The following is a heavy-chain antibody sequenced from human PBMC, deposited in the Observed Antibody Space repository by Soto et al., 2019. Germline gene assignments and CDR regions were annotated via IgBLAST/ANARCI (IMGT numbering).Heavy chain of an antibody. CDR1: GGSISSYY. V-gene: IGHV4-59*01. Sequence: SETLSLTCAVSGGSISSYYWSWIRQPPGKGLEWIGYIYYSGSTNYNPSLKSRVTISVDTSKNQFSLKLSSVTAADTAVYYCARVGDWFDPWGQGTPVTVSS. CDR3: ARVGDWFDP. D-gene: IGHD3-16*01. J-gene: IGHJ5*02. CDR2: IYYSGST.